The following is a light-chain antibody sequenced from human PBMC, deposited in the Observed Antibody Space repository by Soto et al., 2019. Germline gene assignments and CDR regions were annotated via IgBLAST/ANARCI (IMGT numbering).Light chain of an antibody. CDR2: GAS. V-gene: IGKV3-15*01. CDR1: QSVRSN. Sequence: EIVMTQSPATLSVSPGERATLSCRASQSVRSNLAWYQQNPGQAPRLLIYGASTRATGVPTRFSGSGSGTEFTLTISSLQSEDFAVYYCQQYNNWPPITFGQGTRLEIK. CDR3: QQYNNWPPIT. J-gene: IGKJ5*01.